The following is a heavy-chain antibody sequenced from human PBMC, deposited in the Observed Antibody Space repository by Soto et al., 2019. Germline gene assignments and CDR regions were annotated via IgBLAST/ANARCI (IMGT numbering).Heavy chain of an antibody. CDR3: AREFQYSSGWYGSYYYYGMDV. CDR2: INPNSGGT. V-gene: IGHV1-2*04. CDR1: GYTFTGYY. D-gene: IGHD6-19*01. J-gene: IGHJ6*02. Sequence: ASVKVSCKASGYTFTGYYMHWVRQAPGQGLEWMGWINPNSGGTNYAQKFQGWVTMTRDTSISTAYMELSRLRSDDTAVYYCAREFQYSSGWYGSYYYYGMDVWGQGTTVTVSS.